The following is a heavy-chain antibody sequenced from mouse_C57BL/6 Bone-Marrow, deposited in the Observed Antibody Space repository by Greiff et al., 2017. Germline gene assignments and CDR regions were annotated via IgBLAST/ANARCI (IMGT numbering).Heavy chain of an antibody. CDR2: IYPGDGDT. D-gene: IGHD2-4*01. J-gene: IGHJ1*03. CDR3: ARELYYDYGGYFDV. V-gene: IGHV1-82*01. Sequence: VQVVESGPELVKPGASVKISCKASGYAFSSSWMNWVKQRPGKGLEWIGRIYPGDGDTNYNGKFTGKATLTADKSSSTAYMQLSSLTSEDSAVYVCARELYYDYGGYFDVWGTGTTVTVSS. CDR1: GYAFSSSW.